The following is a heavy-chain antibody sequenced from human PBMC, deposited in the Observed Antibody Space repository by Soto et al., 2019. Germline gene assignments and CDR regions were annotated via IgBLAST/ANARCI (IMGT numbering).Heavy chain of an antibody. CDR3: ARVESYYYYYGMDV. J-gene: IGHJ6*02. CDR2: IYYSGST. CDR1: GGSISSGGYY. V-gene: IGHV4-31*03. Sequence: PSETLSLTCTVSGGSISSGGYYWSWIRQHPGKGLEWIGYIYYSGSTYYNPSLKSRVTISVDTSKNQFSLKLSSVTAADTAVYYCARVESYYYYYGMDVWGQGTTVTVSS.